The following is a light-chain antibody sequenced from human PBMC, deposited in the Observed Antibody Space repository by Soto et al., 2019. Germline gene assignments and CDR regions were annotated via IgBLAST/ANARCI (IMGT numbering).Light chain of an antibody. V-gene: IGLV2-14*03. CDR3: SSYTISSTVE. CDR2: DVT. J-gene: IGLJ2*01. Sequence: QSALTQPASVSGSPGQSITISCTGTSSDVGGYNYVSWYQHHPGKAPKLMIYDVTNRPSGVSNRFSGSKSGNTASLTISGLQAEDEADYYCSSYTISSTVEFGGGTKLTVL. CDR1: SSDVGGYNY.